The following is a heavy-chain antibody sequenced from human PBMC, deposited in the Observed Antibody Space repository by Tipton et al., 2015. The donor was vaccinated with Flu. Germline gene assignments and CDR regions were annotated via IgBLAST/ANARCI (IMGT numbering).Heavy chain of an antibody. CDR3: AREPPLLHAARNWFDP. J-gene: IGHJ5*02. CDR2: IYYSGST. Sequence: TLSLTCTVSGGSISSTSYYWGWIRQPPGKGLEWIGSIYYSGSTYYNLSLKSRVTISVDTSKNQFSLELSSVTAADAAVYYCAREPPLLHAARNWFDPWGQETLVTVSS. CDR1: GGSISSTSYY. D-gene: IGHD6-25*01. V-gene: IGHV4-39*07.